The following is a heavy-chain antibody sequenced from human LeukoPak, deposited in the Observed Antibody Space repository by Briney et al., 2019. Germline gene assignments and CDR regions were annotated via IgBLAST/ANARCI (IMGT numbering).Heavy chain of an antibody. V-gene: IGHV3-7*01. J-gene: IGHJ4*02. CDR2: MKQDGSEI. CDR3: ARIGYRSSSFDY. CDR1: GFRFTNYW. Sequence: GGSLRLSCAASGFRFTNYWMSWVRQAPGKGLEWVANMKQDGSEIDYVDSMKGRFTISRDNAKNSVYLQVSSLRAEDTAVYYCARIGYRSSSFDYWGQGTLVTVSS. D-gene: IGHD6-13*01.